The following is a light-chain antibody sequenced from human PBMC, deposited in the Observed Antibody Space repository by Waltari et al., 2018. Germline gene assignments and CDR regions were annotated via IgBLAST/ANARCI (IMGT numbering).Light chain of an antibody. CDR1: STDVDSNS. CDR2: DVT. CDR3: SSYTSSNTVV. J-gene: IGLJ3*02. V-gene: IGLV2-14*01. Sequence: QSALTQPASVSGSPGQSTTISCTGTSTDVDSNSVSWYQQHPGKAPKLMIYDVTKRPSGVSNLFSGSKSGNTASLTISGLQAEDEADYHCSSYTSSNTVVFGGGTKLTVL.